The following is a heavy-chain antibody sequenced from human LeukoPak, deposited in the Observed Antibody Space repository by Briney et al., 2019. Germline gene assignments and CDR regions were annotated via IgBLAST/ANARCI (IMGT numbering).Heavy chain of an antibody. Sequence: AGESPKISCKGSGYRFKEYWIGWVRQMPGKGLEWMGIIYPDDSDIRYSPSFQGQVAISADRSISIAYLQWSSLKASDTAMYYCARQTMGVRGGEWDYWGQGTLVTVSS. V-gene: IGHV5-51*01. CDR3: ARQTMGVRGGEWDY. J-gene: IGHJ4*02. CDR2: IYPDDSDI. D-gene: IGHD3-10*01. CDR1: GYRFKEYW.